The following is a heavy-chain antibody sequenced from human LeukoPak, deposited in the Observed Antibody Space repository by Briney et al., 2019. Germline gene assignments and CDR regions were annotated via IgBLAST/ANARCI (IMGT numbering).Heavy chain of an antibody. CDR3: ATSGLSRFGF. V-gene: IGHV3-23*01. D-gene: IGHD2/OR15-2a*01. CDR1: VFTFSSYA. Sequence: GGSLRLSCGASVFTFSSYAMRWVRQAPGKGLEWVSAFSGSGGSTYYADSVKGRFTISRDNSKNTLYLQMNSLRAGDTAVYYCATSGLSRFGFWGQGTLVTVSS. J-gene: IGHJ4*02. CDR2: FSGSGGST.